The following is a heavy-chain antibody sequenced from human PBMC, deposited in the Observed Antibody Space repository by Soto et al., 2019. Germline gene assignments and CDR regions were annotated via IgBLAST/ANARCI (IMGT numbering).Heavy chain of an antibody. CDR3: ARPREGYCSGGSCYYFDY. J-gene: IGHJ4*02. CDR1: GFTFSSYG. CDR2: IWYDGSNK. Sequence: GGSLRLSCAASGFTFSSYGMHWVRQAPGKGLEWVAVIWYDGSNKYYADSVKGRFTISRDNSKNTLYLQMNSLRAEDTAVYYCARPREGYCSGGSCYYFDYWGQGTLVTVS. V-gene: IGHV3-33*01. D-gene: IGHD2-15*01.